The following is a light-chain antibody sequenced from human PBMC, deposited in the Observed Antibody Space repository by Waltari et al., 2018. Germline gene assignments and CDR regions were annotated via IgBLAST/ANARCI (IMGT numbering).Light chain of an antibody. CDR1: SGDVGGSDY. CDR3: ISYTSTTTYVV. Sequence: QSARTQPASVSASPGQSITISCTGTSGDVGGSDYVPWYQQHPGKAPQLIIYDVNKRPSGVSHRFSASKSGNTASLTIFGLQAEDEADYYCISYTSTTTYVVVGGGTKLTVL. V-gene: IGLV2-14*03. J-gene: IGLJ2*01. CDR2: DVN.